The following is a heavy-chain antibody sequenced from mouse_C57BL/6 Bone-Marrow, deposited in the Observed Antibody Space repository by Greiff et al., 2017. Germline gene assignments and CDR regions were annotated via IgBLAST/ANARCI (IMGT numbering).Heavy chain of an antibody. D-gene: IGHD1-1*01. CDR2: ISGGGGNT. J-gene: IGHJ1*03. Sequence: VQRVESGGGLVKPGGSLKLSCAASGFTFSSYTMSWVRQTPEKRLQWVAAISGGGGNTYYPDSVKGRFTISRDNDKNILYLQMGSLRSEDTALYYCSRQVTTVLATKYFDVWGTGTTVTVSS. CDR3: SRQVTTVLATKYFDV. V-gene: IGHV5-9*01. CDR1: GFTFSSYT.